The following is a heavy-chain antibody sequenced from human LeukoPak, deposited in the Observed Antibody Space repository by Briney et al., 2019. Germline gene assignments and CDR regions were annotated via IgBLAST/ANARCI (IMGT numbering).Heavy chain of an antibody. J-gene: IGHJ4*02. D-gene: IGHD6-6*01. CDR2: ISSSSSTI. Sequence: PGGSLRLSCAASGFTFSSYSMNWVRQAPGKGLEWVSYISSSSSTIYYADSVKGRFTISRDNAKNSLYLQMNSLRAEDTAVYYCARDTALLVPYYFDCWGQGTLVTVSS. CDR3: ARDTALLVPYYFDC. V-gene: IGHV3-48*01. CDR1: GFTFSSYS.